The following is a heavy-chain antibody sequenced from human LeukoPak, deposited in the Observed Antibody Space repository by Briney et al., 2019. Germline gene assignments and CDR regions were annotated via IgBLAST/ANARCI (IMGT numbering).Heavy chain of an antibody. Sequence: ASVKVSCKASGYTFTGYYMHWVRQAPGQGLEWMGGIIPIFGTANYAQKFQGRVTITADESTSTAYMELSSLRSEDTAVYYCARGKIRHYYGSGSYSSDYWGQGTLVTVSS. J-gene: IGHJ4*02. CDR3: ARGKIRHYYGSGSYSSDY. CDR1: GYTFTGYY. CDR2: IIPIFGTA. V-gene: IGHV1-69*13. D-gene: IGHD3-10*01.